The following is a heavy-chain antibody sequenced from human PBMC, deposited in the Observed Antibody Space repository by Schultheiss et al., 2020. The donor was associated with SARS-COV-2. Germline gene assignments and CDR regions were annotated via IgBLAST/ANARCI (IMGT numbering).Heavy chain of an antibody. D-gene: IGHD3-10*01. CDR3: AKDIRDLYYFDY. CDR1: GFTFSSYW. J-gene: IGHJ4*02. CDR2: IKQDGSEK. V-gene: IGHV3-7*03. Sequence: GGSLRLSCAASGFTFSSYWMSWVRQAPGKGLEWVANIKQDGSEKYYVDSVKGRFTISRDNAKNSLYLQMNSLRAEDTALYYCAKDIRDLYYFDYWGQGTLVTVSS.